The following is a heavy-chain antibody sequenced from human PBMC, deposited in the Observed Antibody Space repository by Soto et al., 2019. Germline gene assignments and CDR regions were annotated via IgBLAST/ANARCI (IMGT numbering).Heavy chain of an antibody. J-gene: IGHJ4*02. CDR2: IYPGDFDT. CDR3: PISSWKFVHPYYFDY. D-gene: IGHD1-1*01. V-gene: IGHV5-51*01. Sequence: PGESLRISWKGSGYSFTTYWIGWVRQMPGKGLEWMGIIYPGDFDTRYSPSFQGQVTISADKSISTAYLQWRSLKASDTAMYYCPISSWKFVHPYYFDYWGQGTQVIVSA. CDR1: GYSFTTYW.